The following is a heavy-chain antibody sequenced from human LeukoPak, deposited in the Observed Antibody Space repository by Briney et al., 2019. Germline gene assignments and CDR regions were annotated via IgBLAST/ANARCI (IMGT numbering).Heavy chain of an antibody. J-gene: IGHJ3*02. CDR1: GFTFSSYS. D-gene: IGHD3-22*01. Sequence: GRSLRLSCAASGFTFSSYSMHWVRQAPGKGLEWVAVISYDGSNKYYADSVKGRFTISRDNSKNTLYLQMKSLIAEDTAVYYCARDWHPSSGYYHAFDIWGQGTMVTVSS. V-gene: IGHV3-30-3*01. CDR2: ISYDGSNK. CDR3: ARDWHPSSGYYHAFDI.